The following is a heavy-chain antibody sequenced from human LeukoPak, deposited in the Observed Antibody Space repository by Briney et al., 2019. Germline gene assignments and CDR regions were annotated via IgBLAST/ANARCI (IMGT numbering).Heavy chain of an antibody. J-gene: IGHJ4*02. Sequence: SETLSLTCTVSGGSISSYYWSWIRQPPGKGLEWIGYIYYSGNTNYNPSLKSRVTISIDTSKNQFSLKLSSVTAADTAVYYCARVGSGHFDYWGQGTLVTVSS. CDR1: GGSISSYY. V-gene: IGHV4-59*01. CDR2: IYYSGNT. CDR3: ARVGSGHFDY. D-gene: IGHD2-15*01.